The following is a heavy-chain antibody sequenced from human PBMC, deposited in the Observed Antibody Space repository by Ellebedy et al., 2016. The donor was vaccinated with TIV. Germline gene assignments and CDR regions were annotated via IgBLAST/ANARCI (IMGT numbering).Heavy chain of an antibody. D-gene: IGHD2-2*01. CDR2: INHSGST. CDR1: GASISSYF. J-gene: IGHJ6*02. CDR3: ARQKYADYGMDV. Sequence: SETLSLTCTVSGASISSYFWTWIRQPPGKGLEWIGEINHSGSTNYNPSLKSRVTISVDTSKNQFSLRLSSVTATDTAVYYCARQKYADYGMDVWGQGTTVTVSS. V-gene: IGHV4-59*08.